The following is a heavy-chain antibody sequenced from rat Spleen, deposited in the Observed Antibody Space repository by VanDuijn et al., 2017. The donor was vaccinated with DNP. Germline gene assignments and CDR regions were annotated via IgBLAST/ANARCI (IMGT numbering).Heavy chain of an antibody. D-gene: IGHD1-4*01. CDR2: INYDGGGT. CDR1: GFTFSDYN. J-gene: IGHJ3*01. V-gene: IGHV5-7*01. Sequence: EVQLVESGGGLVQPGRSLKLSCAASGFTFSDYNMAWARQAPIKGLEWVAYINYDGGGTYYGHSVEGRFTLSRDSPNNSLFLQMDSLRSEDTATYYCATSPGPNWFAYWGQGTLVTVSS. CDR3: ATSPGPNWFAY.